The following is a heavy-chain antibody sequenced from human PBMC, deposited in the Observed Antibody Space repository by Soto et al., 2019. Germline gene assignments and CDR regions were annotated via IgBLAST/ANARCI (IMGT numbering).Heavy chain of an antibody. Sequence: QVQLVESGGGVVQPGRSLRLSCAASGFTFSSYGMHWVRQAPGKGLEWVAVISYDGSNKYYADSVKGRFTISRDKSKNTLYLQMNSLRAEDTAVYYCAKAGVPAAMSPNYFDYWGQGTLVTVSS. CDR2: ISYDGSNK. CDR1: GFTFSSYG. D-gene: IGHD2-2*01. CDR3: AKAGVPAAMSPNYFDY. V-gene: IGHV3-30*18. J-gene: IGHJ4*02.